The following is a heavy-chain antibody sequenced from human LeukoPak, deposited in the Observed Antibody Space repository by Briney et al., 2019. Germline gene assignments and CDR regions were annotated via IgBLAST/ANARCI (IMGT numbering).Heavy chain of an antibody. J-gene: IGHJ4*02. CDR2: IYYSGST. D-gene: IGHD2-15*01. V-gene: IGHV4-59*08. CDR3: ARRYCSGGSCYSALDY. Sequence: KPSETLSLTCSVSGGSISSYYWSWIRQPPGKGLEWIGYIYYSGSTNYNPSLKSRVTISIDTSKNQFSLKLRSVTAADTAVYFCARRYCSGGSCYSALDYWGQGTLVTVSS. CDR1: GGSISSYY.